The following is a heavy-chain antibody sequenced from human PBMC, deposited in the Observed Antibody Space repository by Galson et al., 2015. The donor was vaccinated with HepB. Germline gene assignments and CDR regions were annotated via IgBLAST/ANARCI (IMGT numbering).Heavy chain of an antibody. V-gene: IGHV3-21*01. Sequence: SLRLSCAASGFTFSSYSMNWVRQAPGKGLEWVSSISSSSSYIYYADSVKGRFTISRDNAKNSLYLQMNSLRAEDTAVYYCARDPGGAGYSYGPGGYGMDVWGQGTTVTVSS. J-gene: IGHJ6*02. CDR3: ARDPGGAGYSYGPGGYGMDV. CDR1: GFTFSSYS. D-gene: IGHD5-18*01. CDR2: ISSSSSYI.